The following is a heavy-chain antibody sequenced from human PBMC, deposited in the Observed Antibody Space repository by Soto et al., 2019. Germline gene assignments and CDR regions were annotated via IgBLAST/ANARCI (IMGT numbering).Heavy chain of an antibody. V-gene: IGHV1-69*13. J-gene: IGHJ3*02. CDR3: ARENYYGSGSFYRDAFDI. CDR1: GGTFSSYG. CDR2: IIPMSGTA. Sequence: SVEVSCKASGGTFSSYGVHWVRHAPGQGLEWVGGIIPMSGTANYAQKFQGRVAISVDESTRAAYMELRSLRSEDTAMYYCARENYYGSGSFYRDAFDIWGQGTMVTVSS. D-gene: IGHD3-10*01.